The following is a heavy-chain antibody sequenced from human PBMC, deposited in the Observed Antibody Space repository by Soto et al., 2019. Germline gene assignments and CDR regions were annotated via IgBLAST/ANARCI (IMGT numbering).Heavy chain of an antibody. CDR1: GFTFSNYG. J-gene: IGHJ5*02. CDR3: AKNPSLIVVEWFDP. V-gene: IGHV3-23*01. Sequence: EVQLLESGGGLVQPGGSLRVSCTASGFTFSNYGMSWVRQAPRTRLARVPSISGRGGGIYYADSVRGRFTISRDNSKNTLYLQMNGLRVEDTAVYYCAKNPSLIVVEWFDPWGQGTLVTVSS. D-gene: IGHD2-15*01. CDR2: ISGRGGGI.